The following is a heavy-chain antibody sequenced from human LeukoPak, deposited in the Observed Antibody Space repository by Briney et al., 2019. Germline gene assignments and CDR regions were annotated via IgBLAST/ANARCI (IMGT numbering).Heavy chain of an antibody. V-gene: IGHV1-69*13. Sequence: SVKVSCKASGGTFSGYAISWVRQAPGQGLEWMGGIIPIFGTANYAQKFQGRVTITADESTSTAYMELSSLRSEDTAVYYCAREVDGSGSYNWFDPWGQGTLVTVSS. CDR1: GGTFSGYA. CDR2: IIPIFGTA. D-gene: IGHD3-10*01. CDR3: AREVDGSGSYNWFDP. J-gene: IGHJ5*02.